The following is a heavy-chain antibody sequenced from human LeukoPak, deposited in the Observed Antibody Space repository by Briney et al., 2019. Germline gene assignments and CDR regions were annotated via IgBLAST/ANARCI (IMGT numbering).Heavy chain of an antibody. D-gene: IGHD3-16*01. V-gene: IGHV3-7*05. CDR1: GFTFSCYW. CDR3: ARDFTAFDY. J-gene: IGHJ4*02. Sequence: PGGSLRLSCAASGFTFSCYWMTWVRQAPGKGLEWVANIKGDGSEQQYVDSVKGRFTITRDNTKNSLYLQMNSLRAEDTAVYYCARDFTAFDYWGQGTLVTVSS. CDR2: IKGDGSEQ.